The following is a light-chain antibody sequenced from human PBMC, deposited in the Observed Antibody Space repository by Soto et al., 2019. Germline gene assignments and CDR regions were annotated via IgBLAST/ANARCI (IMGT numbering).Light chain of an antibody. CDR2: AAS. V-gene: IGKV3-20*01. J-gene: IGKJ5*01. CDR1: ESIGDY. CDR3: QQYVTSPSIT. Sequence: EIVLTQSPGALSLSPGDRATLSCWASESIGDYLARYQQRPGQAPRLLIYAASRRASGTPHRFSGSGSERAFTLAISGLEPADFGVYYCQQYVTSPSITFGQGTRLEIK.